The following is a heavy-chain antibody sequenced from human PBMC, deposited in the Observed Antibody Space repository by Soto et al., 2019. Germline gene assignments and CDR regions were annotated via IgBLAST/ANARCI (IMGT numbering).Heavy chain of an antibody. J-gene: IGHJ5*02. CDR1: GYSFTSYW. Sequence: GESLKISCKGSGYSFTSYWIGWVRQMPGKGLEWMGITYPGDSDTRYSPSFQGQVTISADKSISTAYLQWSSLKASDTAMYYCARAAMYYYDSSGYLTSANWFDPWGQGTLVTVSS. V-gene: IGHV5-51*01. CDR3: ARAAMYYYDSSGYLTSANWFDP. CDR2: TYPGDSDT. D-gene: IGHD3-22*01.